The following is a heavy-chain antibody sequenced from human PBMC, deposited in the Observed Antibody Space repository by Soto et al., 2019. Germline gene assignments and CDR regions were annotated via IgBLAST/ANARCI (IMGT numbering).Heavy chain of an antibody. J-gene: IGHJ4*02. CDR1: GFAFSNYA. Sequence: EVQLLESGGGLVQPGGSLRLSCTASGFAFSNYAMGWVRQAPGKGLEWVSSISTSIDATYYADSVKGRFTISRDDSKNTLDLQMNSLRAEDSAVYYGAKDRTVAARNFDYWGQGTQVTVPS. V-gene: IGHV3-23*01. D-gene: IGHD6-6*01. CDR3: AKDRTVAARNFDY. CDR2: ISTSIDAT.